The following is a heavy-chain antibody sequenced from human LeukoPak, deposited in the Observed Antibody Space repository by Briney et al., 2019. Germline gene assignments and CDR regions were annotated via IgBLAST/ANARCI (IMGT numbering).Heavy chain of an antibody. CDR1: GFIFSSDW. CDR2: INPDGSTT. V-gene: IGHV3-74*01. D-gene: IGHD3-22*01. J-gene: IGHJ4*02. CDR3: AREERAYYYDSSGFPYS. Sequence: QPGGSLRLSCAASGFIFSSDWMHWVRQGPAKGLVWVSRINPDGSTTSYADSVKGRFTISRDNSKNTLYLQMNSLRAEDTAVYYCAREERAYYYDSSGFPYSWGQGTLVTVSS.